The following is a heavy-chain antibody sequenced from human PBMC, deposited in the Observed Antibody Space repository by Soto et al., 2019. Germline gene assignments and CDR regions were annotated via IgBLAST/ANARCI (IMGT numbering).Heavy chain of an antibody. CDR2: VRSKANSYAT. CDR1: GFPFSGYA. D-gene: IGHD2-2*01. J-gene: IGHJ1*01. Sequence: EVQLVESGGGLVQPGGSLKLSCAASGFPFSGYAIHWVRQAYGKGLEWVGRVRSKANSYATAYAASVKGRFTISRDDSKSTAYLQMDSLKTEDTAVYYCNSYDFSSYQPLLHHWGQGTRVTVSS. CDR3: NSYDFSSYQPLLHH. V-gene: IGHV3-73*02.